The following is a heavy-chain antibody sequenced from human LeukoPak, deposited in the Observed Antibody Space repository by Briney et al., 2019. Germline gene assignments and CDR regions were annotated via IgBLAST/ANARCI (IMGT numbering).Heavy chain of an antibody. CDR2: INPNSGGT. V-gene: IGHV1-2*02. CDR1: GYTFIDYY. Sequence: ASVKVSCKASGYTFIDYYIHWVRQAPGEGLEWMGWINPNSGGTNYAQKFLGSVTMTRDTSISTAYMELTRLNSDDTAVYYCAKNMGYGDYWYFDLWGRGTLVTVSS. D-gene: IGHD4-17*01. CDR3: AKNMGYGDYWYFDL. J-gene: IGHJ2*01.